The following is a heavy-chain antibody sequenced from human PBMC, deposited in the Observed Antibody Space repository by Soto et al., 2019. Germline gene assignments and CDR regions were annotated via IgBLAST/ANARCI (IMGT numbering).Heavy chain of an antibody. Sequence: GESLKISCKGSGYSFTSYWLGWVRRMPGKGLEWMGIIYPGDSDTRYSPSFQSQVTISADKSISTAYLQWSSVKASDTGIYYCAKFLLGRITYSWFDPWGTGPLVT. CDR1: GYSFTSYW. D-gene: IGHD3-10*01. CDR2: IYPGDSDT. CDR3: AKFLLGRITYSWFDP. V-gene: IGHV5-51*01. J-gene: IGHJ5*02.